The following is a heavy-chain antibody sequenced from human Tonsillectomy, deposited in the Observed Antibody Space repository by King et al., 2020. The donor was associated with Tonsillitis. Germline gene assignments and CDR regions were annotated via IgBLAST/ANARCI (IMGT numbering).Heavy chain of an antibody. J-gene: IGHJ3*02. CDR1: GGSISSSSYF. Sequence: LQLQESGPGLVKPSETLSLTCKVSGGSISSSSYFLDWIRQPPGKGLGWIGSIYYSGGTYYNPSLKSRVTISVDTSKNQFSLKLSSVTAADTAVYYCARRATGIVVVPATRDAFDIWGQGTMVTVSS. D-gene: IGHD2-2*01. CDR3: ARRATGIVVVPATRDAFDI. CDR2: IYYSGGT. V-gene: IGHV4-39*01.